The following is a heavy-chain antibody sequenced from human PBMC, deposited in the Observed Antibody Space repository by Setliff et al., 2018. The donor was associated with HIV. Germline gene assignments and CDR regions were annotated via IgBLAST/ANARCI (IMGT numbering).Heavy chain of an antibody. CDR1: GFTFSSYA. V-gene: IGHV3-30-3*01. CDR3: ASYDTFDI. CDR2: ISYDGSNK. J-gene: IGHJ3*02. Sequence: GGSLRLSCAASGFTFSSYAMHWVRQAPGKGLEWVAVISYDGSNKYYADSVKGRFTISRDNSKNTLYLQMNSLRAEDTAVYYCASYDTFDIWGQGTKVTVSS.